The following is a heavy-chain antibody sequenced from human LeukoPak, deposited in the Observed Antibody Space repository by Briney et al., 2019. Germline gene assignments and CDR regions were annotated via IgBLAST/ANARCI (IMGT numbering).Heavy chain of an antibody. CDR3: TTTGYYYDSSGYPYVVDY. D-gene: IGHD3-22*01. J-gene: IGHJ4*02. V-gene: IGHV3-15*01. CDR2: IKSKTDGGTT. Sequence: LGGSLRLSCAASGFTFSNAWMSWVRQAPGKGLEWVGRIKSKTDGGTTDYAAPVKGRFTISRDDSKNTLYLQMNSLKTEDTAVYYCTTTGYYYDSSGYPYVVDYWGQGTLVTVSS. CDR1: GFTFSNAW.